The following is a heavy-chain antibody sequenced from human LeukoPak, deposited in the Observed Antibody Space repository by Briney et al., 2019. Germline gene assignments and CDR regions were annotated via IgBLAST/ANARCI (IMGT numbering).Heavy chain of an antibody. J-gene: IGHJ5*02. CDR1: GYPFTSYG. D-gene: IGHD2-2*01. CDR2: ISAYNGNT. Sequence: GASVKVFFKASGYPFTSYGISWVRPAPGQGLEWMGWISAYNGNTNYAQKLQDRVTMTTDTSTSTAYMELRSLRSDDTAVYYCTRGDAMSPWGQGTLVTVSS. V-gene: IGHV1-18*04. CDR3: TRGDAMSP.